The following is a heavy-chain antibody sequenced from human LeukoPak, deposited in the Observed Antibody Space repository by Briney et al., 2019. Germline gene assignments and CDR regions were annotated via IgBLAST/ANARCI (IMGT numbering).Heavy chain of an antibody. Sequence: SETLTLTCTVSGGTISSSSYYWGRIRQPPGLDLEWIGNIYYSGSNYDNPSLKSRVTISVDSSNNQFSLKLSSVTAADTAVYYCARDYYYDSSGHPGGFDPWGQGTLVTVSS. D-gene: IGHD3-22*01. J-gene: IGHJ5*02. CDR3: ARDYYYDSSGHPGGFDP. V-gene: IGHV4-31*03. CDR2: IYYSGSN. CDR1: GGTISSSSYY.